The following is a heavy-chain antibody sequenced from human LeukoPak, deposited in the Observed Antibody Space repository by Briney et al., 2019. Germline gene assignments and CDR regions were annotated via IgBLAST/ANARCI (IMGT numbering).Heavy chain of an antibody. CDR1: GFTFSSYS. V-gene: IGHV3-21*01. Sequence: GGSLRLSCAASGFTFSSYSMNWVRQAPGKGLEWVSSISSSSSYIYYADSVKGRFTISRDNAKNSLSLQMNSLRAEDTAVYYCARTIGYGSGNDQAGGWGQGTLVTVSS. CDR3: ARTIGYGSGNDQAGG. D-gene: IGHD3-10*01. CDR2: ISSSSSYI. J-gene: IGHJ4*02.